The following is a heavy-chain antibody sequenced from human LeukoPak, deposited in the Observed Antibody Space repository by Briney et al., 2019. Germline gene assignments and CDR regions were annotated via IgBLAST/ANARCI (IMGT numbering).Heavy chain of an antibody. CDR3: AKVLTRIAAADY. J-gene: IGHJ4*02. V-gene: IGHV3-23*01. D-gene: IGHD6-13*01. Sequence: GGTLRLSCAASGFTFSSYGMSWVRQAPGKGLEWVSAISGSGGSTYYADSVKGRFTISRDNSKNTLYLQMNSLRAEDTAVYYCAKVLTRIAAADYWGQGTLVTVSS. CDR2: ISGSGGST. CDR1: GFTFSSYG.